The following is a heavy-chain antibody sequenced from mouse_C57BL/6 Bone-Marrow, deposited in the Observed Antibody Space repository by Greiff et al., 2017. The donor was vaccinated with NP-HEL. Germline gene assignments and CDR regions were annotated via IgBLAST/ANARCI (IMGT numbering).Heavy chain of an antibody. J-gene: IGHJ1*03. CDR2: FHPYNDDT. D-gene: IGHD1-1*01. CDR1: GYTFTTYP. V-gene: IGHV1-47*01. CDR3: ARGPYGSSPYWDFDV. Sequence: VQLQQSGAELVKPGASVKMSCKASGYTFTTYPIEWMKQNHGKSLEWIGNFHPYNDDTKYNEKFKGKATLTVEKSSSTVYLELSRLTSDDSAVYYCARGPYGSSPYWDFDVWGTGTTVTVSS.